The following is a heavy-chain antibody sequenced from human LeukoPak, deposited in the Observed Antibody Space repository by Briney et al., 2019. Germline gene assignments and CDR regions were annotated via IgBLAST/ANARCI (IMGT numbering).Heavy chain of an antibody. CDR1: GYTLTELS. CDR2: FDPEDGET. CDR3: ATGVVGATTVFHFLDY. D-gene: IGHD1-26*01. Sequence: ASVKVSCKVSGYTLTELSMHWVRQAPGKGLEWMGGFDPEDGETIYAQKFQGRVTMTEDTSTDTAYMELSSLRSEDTAVYYCATGVVGATTVFHFLDYWGQGTPVTVSS. V-gene: IGHV1-24*01. J-gene: IGHJ4*02.